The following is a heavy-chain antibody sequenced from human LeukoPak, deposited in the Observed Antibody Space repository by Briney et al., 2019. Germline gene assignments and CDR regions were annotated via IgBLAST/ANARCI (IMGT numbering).Heavy chain of an antibody. J-gene: IGHJ4*02. CDR3: ARRRDLYSGSYYPFDY. V-gene: IGHV5-51*01. CDR2: IYPGDSDA. Sequence: GESLKISCKGSGYSFTSYWIGWVRPMPGKGLKWMGIIYPGDSDARYSPSFQGQVTLSADKSVSTAYLQWSSLKASDTAMYYCARRRDLYSGSYYPFDYWGQGTLVTVSS. CDR1: GYSFTSYW. D-gene: IGHD1-26*01.